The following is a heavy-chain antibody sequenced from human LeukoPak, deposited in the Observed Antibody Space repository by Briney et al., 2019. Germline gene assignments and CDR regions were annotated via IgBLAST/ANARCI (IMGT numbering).Heavy chain of an antibody. Sequence: ASVKVSCKASKYTFTSYYMHWVRQAPGQGLEWMGIINPSGGSTSYAQKFQGRVTMTRDTSTSTVYMELSSLRSEDTAVYYCARDRGDYDYVWGSYRPTVFDYWGQGTLVTVSS. J-gene: IGHJ4*02. CDR2: INPSGGST. D-gene: IGHD3-16*02. CDR1: KYTFTSYY. CDR3: ARDRGDYDYVWGSYRPTVFDY. V-gene: IGHV1-46*01.